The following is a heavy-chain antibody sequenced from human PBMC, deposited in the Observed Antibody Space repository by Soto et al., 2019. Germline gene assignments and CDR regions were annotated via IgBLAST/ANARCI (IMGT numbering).Heavy chain of an antibody. Sequence: SLRLSCAASGFTFSSYGMHWVRQAPGKGLEWVAVIWYDGSNKYYADSVKGRFTISRDNSKNTLYLQMNSLRAEDTAVYYCARDRVTAISYYFDYWGQGTLVTVSS. CDR2: IWYDGSNK. CDR1: GFTFSSYG. J-gene: IGHJ4*02. V-gene: IGHV3-33*01. D-gene: IGHD2-21*02. CDR3: ARDRVTAISYYFDY.